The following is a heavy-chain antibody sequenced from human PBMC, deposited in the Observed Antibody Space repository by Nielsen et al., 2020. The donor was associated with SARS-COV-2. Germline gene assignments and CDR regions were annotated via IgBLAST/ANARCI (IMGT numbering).Heavy chain of an antibody. Sequence: SETLSLTCTVSGVSITSGDYFWSWIRQPPGKGLEWIGYIYNSGSTSYNPSLKSRLTISVDTSKNQFSLKLSSVTAADTAVYYCVRVELLLEGVHWFDPWGQGTLVTVSS. D-gene: IGHD1-26*01. CDR1: GVSITSGDYF. CDR2: IYNSGST. CDR3: VRVELLLEGVHWFDP. V-gene: IGHV4-30-4*01. J-gene: IGHJ5*02.